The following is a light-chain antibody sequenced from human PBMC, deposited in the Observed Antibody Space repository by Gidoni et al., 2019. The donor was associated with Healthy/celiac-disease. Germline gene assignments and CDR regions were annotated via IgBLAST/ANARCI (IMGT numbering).Light chain of an antibody. V-gene: IGLV3-19*01. Sequence: SSELTPDPAVSVALGQTVRITCQGYSLRSYYASWYQQKPGQAPVLVIYGKNNRPSGIPDRFSGSSSGNTASLTITGAQAEDEADYDCNSRDSSGNHLVFGGGTKLTVL. CDR2: GKN. J-gene: IGLJ2*01. CDR1: SLRSYY. CDR3: NSRDSSGNHLV.